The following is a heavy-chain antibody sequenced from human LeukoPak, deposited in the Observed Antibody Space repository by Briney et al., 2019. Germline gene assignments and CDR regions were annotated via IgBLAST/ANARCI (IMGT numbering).Heavy chain of an antibody. CDR1: GYTFTSYG. D-gene: IGHD4-17*01. CDR2: VSGYNGNT. J-gene: IGHJ5*02. Sequence: GASVKVSCKASGYTFTSYGISWVRQAPGQGLECMGWVSGYNGNTNYAQNLQGRVTMTTDTSTSTAYMELRSLRSDDTAVYYCVRDLDYGDYGNWFDPWGQGTLVTVSS. V-gene: IGHV1-18*01. CDR3: VRDLDYGDYGNWFDP.